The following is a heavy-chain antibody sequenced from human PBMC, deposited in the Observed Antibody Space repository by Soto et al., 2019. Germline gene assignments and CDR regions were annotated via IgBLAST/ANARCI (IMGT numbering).Heavy chain of an antibody. V-gene: IGHV1-69*13. CDR3: ARAVAVTAIQHYYYGMDV. D-gene: IGHD2-21*02. CDR1: AGTFSSYA. Sequence: SVKVSCKASAGTFSSYAISWVRQAPGQGLEWMGRIIPIFGTSNYAQTFQGRVTITADESTRTAYMELSSLRSEDTAVYYCARAVAVTAIQHYYYGMDVWGQGTTVTVSS. CDR2: IIPIFGTS. J-gene: IGHJ6*02.